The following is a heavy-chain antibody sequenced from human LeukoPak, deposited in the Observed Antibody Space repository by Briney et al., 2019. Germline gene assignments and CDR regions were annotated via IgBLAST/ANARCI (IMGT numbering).Heavy chain of an antibody. CDR3: ARDSWQWLAENWFDP. D-gene: IGHD6-19*01. V-gene: IGHV3-48*01. CDR1: GFNFSGYN. Sequence: PGGSLRLSCAASGFNFSGYNMNWVRQAPGKGLEWVSYLSSSSGTMYYADSVKGRFTISRDNAKNSLYLQMNTLRAEDMAVYYCARDSWQWLAENWFDPWGQGTLVTVSS. J-gene: IGHJ5*02. CDR2: LSSSSGTM.